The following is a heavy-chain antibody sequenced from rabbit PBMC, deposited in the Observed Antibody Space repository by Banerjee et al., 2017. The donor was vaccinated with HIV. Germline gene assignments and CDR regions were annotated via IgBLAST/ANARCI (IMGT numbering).Heavy chain of an antibody. V-gene: IGHV1S45*01. CDR3: AKGLAGVTGWNFSL. Sequence: QEQLEESGGDLVKPEGSLTITCTASGFSFSNKYVMCWVRQAPGKVLAWIACINTSSGNTVFASWAKGRFAISKTSSTTVTMQMTSMKTADTGTYIYAKGLAGVTGWNFSLRGPGTLVTV. D-gene: IGHD4-1*01. J-gene: IGHJ4*01. CDR2: INTSSGNT. CDR1: GFSFSNKYV.